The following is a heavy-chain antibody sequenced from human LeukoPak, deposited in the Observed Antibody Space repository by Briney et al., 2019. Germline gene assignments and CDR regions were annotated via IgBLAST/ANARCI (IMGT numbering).Heavy chain of an antibody. D-gene: IGHD5/OR15-5a*01. Sequence: ASVKVTCKASGYTFTSYGISWVRQAPGQGLEWMGWISGYNGNTNYAQNLQGRVTMTTDTSTSTAYMELRSLRSDDTAVYYCARDCSDTYVYTSIWAQETMVTVSS. CDR2: ISGYNGNT. J-gene: IGHJ3*02. CDR3: ARDCSDTYVYTSI. CDR1: GYTFTSYG. V-gene: IGHV1-18*01.